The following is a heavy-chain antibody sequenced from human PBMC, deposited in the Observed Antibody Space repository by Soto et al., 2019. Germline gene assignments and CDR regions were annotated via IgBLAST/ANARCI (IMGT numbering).Heavy chain of an antibody. V-gene: IGHV1-69*08. J-gene: IGHJ4*02. Sequence: QVQLVQSGAEVKKPGSSVKVSCKASGGTFSSNTISWVRQAPGQGLQWMGRIIPIVGITNYLQKLQGRVTITADTSTNTAYMELSSLKSEDTAVYYCARDLGSQTDYWGQGTLVTVSS. CDR2: IIPIVGIT. CDR1: GGTFSSNT. CDR3: ARDLGSQTDY. D-gene: IGHD7-27*01.